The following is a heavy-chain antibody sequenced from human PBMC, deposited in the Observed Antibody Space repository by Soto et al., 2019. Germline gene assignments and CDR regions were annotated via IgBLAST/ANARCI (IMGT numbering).Heavy chain of an antibody. D-gene: IGHD6-13*01. CDR3: ARDLLIGVSSSWLTFYHYYGMDV. Sequence: SETLSLTCTVSGGSISNYFCNWIRQPAGKGLEWIGRIDNSGSTNYNPSLKSRITMSADTSRNQFSLKLNSVTAADTAVYYCARDLLIGVSSSWLTFYHYYGMDVWGQGTTVTVS. CDR1: GGSISNYF. V-gene: IGHV4-4*07. J-gene: IGHJ6*02. CDR2: IDNSGST.